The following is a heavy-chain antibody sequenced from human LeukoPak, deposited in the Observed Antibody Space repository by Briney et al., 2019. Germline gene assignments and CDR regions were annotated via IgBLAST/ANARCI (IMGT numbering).Heavy chain of an antibody. V-gene: IGHV3-48*01. CDR1: GFTFSSYN. CDR3: ARDADAEDDYGGYDALHYYGMDV. CDR2: ISSSSSTI. J-gene: IGHJ6*02. D-gene: IGHD4-17*01. Sequence: GGSLRLSCAASGFTFSSYNMNWVRQAPGKGLEWVSYISSSSSTIYYADSVKGRFTISRDNAKNSLYLQMNSLRAEDTAVYYCARDADAEDDYGGYDALHYYGMDVWGQGTTVTVSS.